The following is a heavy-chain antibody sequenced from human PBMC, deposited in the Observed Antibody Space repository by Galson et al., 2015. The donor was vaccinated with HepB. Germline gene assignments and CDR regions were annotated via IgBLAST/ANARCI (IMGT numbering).Heavy chain of an antibody. CDR3: ARITSVSSFDY. CDR1: AFTLSAYA. Sequence: SLRLSCAASAFTLSAYAMHWVRQAPGKGLEWVAVISYDGSNKYYADSVKGRFTISRDISKNTLYLQMNSLRPEDTAVYYCARITSVSSFDYWGQGTLVTVSS. V-gene: IGHV3-30-3*01. J-gene: IGHJ4*02. D-gene: IGHD1-14*01. CDR2: ISYDGSNK.